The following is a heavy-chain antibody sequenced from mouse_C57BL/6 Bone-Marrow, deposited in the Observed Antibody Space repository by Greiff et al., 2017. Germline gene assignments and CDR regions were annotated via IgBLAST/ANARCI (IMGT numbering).Heavy chain of an antibody. CDR1: GFTFNTYA. Sequence: EVQLVESGGGLVQPKGSLKLSCAASGFTFNTYAMHWVRQAPGKGLEWVARIRSKSSNYATYYADSVKDRFTISRDDSQSMLYLQTNNLKTEDTAMYYCVREAYYGSSSYDMDYWGQGTSVTVSS. CDR2: IRSKSSNYAT. D-gene: IGHD1-1*01. J-gene: IGHJ4*01. CDR3: VREAYYGSSSYDMDY. V-gene: IGHV10-3*01.